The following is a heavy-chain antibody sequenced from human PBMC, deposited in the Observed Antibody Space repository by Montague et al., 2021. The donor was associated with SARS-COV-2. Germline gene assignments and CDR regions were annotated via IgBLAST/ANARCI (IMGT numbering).Heavy chain of an antibody. CDR3: ARHALGYFDWLNEGYFDY. J-gene: IGHJ4*02. Sequence: SETLSLTCTVSGGSISSYYWSWIRQPPGKGLEWIWYIYYSGSTNYNPSLKSRVTISVDTSKHQFSLKLSPVTAADTAVYYCARHALGYFDWLNEGYFDYWGQGTLVTASS. D-gene: IGHD3-9*01. V-gene: IGHV4-59*08. CDR2: IYYSGST. CDR1: GGSISSYY.